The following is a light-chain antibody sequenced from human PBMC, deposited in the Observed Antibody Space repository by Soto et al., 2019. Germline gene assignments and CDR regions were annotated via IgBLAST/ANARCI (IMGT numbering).Light chain of an antibody. V-gene: IGLV1-44*01. CDR3: AAWDDTRNDLL. J-gene: IGLJ2*01. CDR2: GNS. Sequence: QSVLTQPPPASRTPGQTVTLSCSGTTSNIGRKHVTWYQQLPGRAPKLLIYGNSQGPSGVPGRFSASKSGTSASQAISGLRSEDEADYQCAAWDDTRNDLLFGGGTKVTVL. CDR1: TSNIGRKH.